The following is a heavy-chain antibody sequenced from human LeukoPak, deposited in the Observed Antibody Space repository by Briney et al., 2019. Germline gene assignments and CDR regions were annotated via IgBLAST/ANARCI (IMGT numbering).Heavy chain of an antibody. J-gene: IGHJ5*02. D-gene: IGHD5-12*01. Sequence: SQTLSLTCAVSGGSISRGCYSWIWIPQPPGKGLEWIGYIYHSGSTYYNPSLKSRVTISVDRSKNQFSLKLSSVTAADTAVYYCGREEGYFDPWGQGTLVTVSS. CDR2: IYHSGST. V-gene: IGHV4-30-2*01. CDR1: GGSISRGCYS. CDR3: GREEGYFDP.